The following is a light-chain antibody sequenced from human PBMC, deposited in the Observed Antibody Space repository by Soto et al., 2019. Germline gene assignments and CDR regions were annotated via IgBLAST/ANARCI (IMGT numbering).Light chain of an antibody. CDR1: SFNIGSNT. J-gene: IGLJ7*01. Sequence: QLVLTQPPSASGTPGQRVTISCSGSSFNIGSNTVNWYQQLPGTAPKLLIYSNSQRPSGVPDRFSGSKSGTAASLAISGLQSEDEADYYCAAWDDSLKEPVFGGGTQLTVL. V-gene: IGLV1-44*01. CDR2: SNS. CDR3: AAWDDSLKEPV.